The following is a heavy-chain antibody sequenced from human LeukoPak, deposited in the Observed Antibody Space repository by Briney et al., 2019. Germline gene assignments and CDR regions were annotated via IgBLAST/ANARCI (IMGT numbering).Heavy chain of an antibody. CDR3: AKDIRSGWYNWFDP. V-gene: IGHV3-9*01. CDR2: ISWNSGSI. D-gene: IGHD6-19*01. J-gene: IGHJ5*02. CDR1: GFTFDDYA. Sequence: GGSLRLSCAASGFTFDDYAMLWVRHAPGKGLEWVSGISWNSGSIVYADSVKGRFTISRDNAKNSLYLQMNSLRAEDTALYYCAKDIRSGWYNWFDPWGQGTLVTVSS.